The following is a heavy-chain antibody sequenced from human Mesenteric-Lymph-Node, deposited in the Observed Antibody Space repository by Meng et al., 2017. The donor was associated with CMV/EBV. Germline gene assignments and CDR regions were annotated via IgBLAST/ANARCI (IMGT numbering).Heavy chain of an antibody. CDR1: GFAFDDYA. J-gene: IGHJ3*02. Sequence: SLKISCVASGFAFDDYAMHWVRQVPGKGLEWVSGISWNSGSIGYADSVKGRFTISRDNAKNSLYLQMNSLRAEDTALYYCARGLPRWLQLGDAFDIWGQGTMVTVSS. V-gene: IGHV3-9*01. D-gene: IGHD5-24*01. CDR3: ARGLPRWLQLGDAFDI. CDR2: ISWNSGSI.